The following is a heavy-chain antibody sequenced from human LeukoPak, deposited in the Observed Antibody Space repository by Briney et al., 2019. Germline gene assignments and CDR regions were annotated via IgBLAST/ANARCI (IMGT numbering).Heavy chain of an antibody. D-gene: IGHD1-1*01. Sequence: ASVKVSCKASGYTFTSYDINWVRQATGQGLEWMGWMHPNSDDTGYAQKFQGRVTMTRNTSISTAYMELSSLRPEDTAVYYCARHFGTGDNFDYWGQGTLLIVSS. CDR2: MHPNSDDT. V-gene: IGHV1-8*01. CDR1: GYTFTSYD. CDR3: ARHFGTGDNFDY. J-gene: IGHJ4*02.